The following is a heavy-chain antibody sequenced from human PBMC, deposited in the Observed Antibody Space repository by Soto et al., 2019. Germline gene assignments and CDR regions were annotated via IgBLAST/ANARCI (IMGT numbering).Heavy chain of an antibody. D-gene: IGHD3-10*01. J-gene: IGHJ4*02. CDR1: GFVFKDSS. CDR2: IRDRAYNYAT. V-gene: IGHV3-73*01. CDR3: TRLISAAQDY. Sequence: EVLLVESGGGVVQPGGSLKLSCAASGFVFKDSSIHWFRQASGKGLEWVGRIRDRAYNYATAYTASVKGRFTVSRDDSNNTAYLQMDSLKTEDTAIYYCTRLISAAQDYWGQGTLVTVSS.